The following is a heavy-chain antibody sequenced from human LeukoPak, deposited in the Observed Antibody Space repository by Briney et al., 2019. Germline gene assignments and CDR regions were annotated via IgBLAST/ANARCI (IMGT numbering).Heavy chain of an antibody. D-gene: IGHD5-18*01. V-gene: IGHV3-74*01. Sequence: GGSLRLSCAASGFTFSSYWMHWVRQAPGKGLVWVSRINSDGSSTSYADSVKGRFTISRDNAKNTLYLQMSSLRAEDTAVYYCARSYGYNGGFSWGQGTLVTVSS. CDR1: GFTFSSYW. J-gene: IGHJ5*02. CDR2: INSDGSST. CDR3: ARSYGYNGGFS.